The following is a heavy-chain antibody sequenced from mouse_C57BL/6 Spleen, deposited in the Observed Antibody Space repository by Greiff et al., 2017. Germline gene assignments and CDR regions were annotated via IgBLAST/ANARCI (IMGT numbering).Heavy chain of an antibody. V-gene: IGHV1-15*01. D-gene: IGHD6-1*01. CDR3: TRSNELCCDY. J-gene: IGHJ2*01. Sequence: VQLQQSGAELVRPGASVTLSCKASGYTFTDYEMHWVKQTPVHGLEWIGAIDPDTGGTAYNQKFKGKAILTADKSSSTAYMELRSLTSEDSAVYYCTRSNELCCDYWGQGTTLTGSA. CDR2: IDPDTGGT. CDR1: GYTFTDYE.